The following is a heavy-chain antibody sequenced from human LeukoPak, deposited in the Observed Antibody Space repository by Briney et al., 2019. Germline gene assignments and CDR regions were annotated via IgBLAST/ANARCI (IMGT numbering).Heavy chain of an antibody. CDR2: ISGSTSTI. CDR1: GFTFNSYS. J-gene: IGHJ4*02. Sequence: GSLRLSCSASGFTFNSYSMNWVRQAPGKGLEWVSYISGSTSTIYYADSVKGRFTISRDNAKNSLYLQMSSLRDEDTAVYYCARGINYFDYWGQGTLVTVSS. CDR3: ARGINYFDY. V-gene: IGHV3-48*02.